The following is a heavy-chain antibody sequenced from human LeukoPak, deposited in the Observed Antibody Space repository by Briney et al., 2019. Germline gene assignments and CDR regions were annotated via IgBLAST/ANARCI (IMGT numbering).Heavy chain of an antibody. V-gene: IGHV3-15*01. CDR1: GFTFSSYA. D-gene: IGHD1-1*01. Sequence: PGGSLRLSCAASGFTFSSYAMSWVRQAPGKGLEGVGRIKSNTDGGTTDYAAPVTGRFTISRDDSKNTLYLQMNSLKTEDTAVYYCTWNDAGDYWGQGTLVTVSS. J-gene: IGHJ4*02. CDR2: IKSNTDGGTT. CDR3: TWNDAGDY.